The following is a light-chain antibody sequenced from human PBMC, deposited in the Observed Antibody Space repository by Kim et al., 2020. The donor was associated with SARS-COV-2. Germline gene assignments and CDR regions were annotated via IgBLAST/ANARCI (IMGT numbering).Light chain of an antibody. CDR3: QQRNSWPRT. J-gene: IGKJ1*01. CDR1: QSVGSY. Sequence: WAPGESATLSCRASQSVGSYLAWYQQKPGKAPRVLIYDASNRFTGIPARFSGSGSGTDFTLTISSLEPEDFAVYYCQQRNSWPRTFGQGTKVDIK. V-gene: IGKV3-11*01. CDR2: DAS.